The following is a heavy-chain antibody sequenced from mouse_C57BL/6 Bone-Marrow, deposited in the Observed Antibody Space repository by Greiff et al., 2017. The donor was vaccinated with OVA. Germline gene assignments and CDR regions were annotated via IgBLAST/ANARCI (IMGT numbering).Heavy chain of an antibody. CDR2: FYPGSGSI. D-gene: IGHD1-1*01. V-gene: IGHV1-62-2*01. Sequence: LQESGAELVKPGASVKLSCKASGYTFTEYTIHWVKQRSGQGLEWIGWFYPGSGSIKYNEKFKDKATLTADNSSSTGYMELSRLTSEDSAVDFCARHEENYGSSYDYYAMDYWGQGTSVTVSS. CDR1: GYTFTEYT. CDR3: ARHEENYGSSYDYYAMDY. J-gene: IGHJ4*01.